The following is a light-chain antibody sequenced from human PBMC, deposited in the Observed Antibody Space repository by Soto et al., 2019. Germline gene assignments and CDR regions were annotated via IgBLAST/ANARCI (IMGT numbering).Light chain of an antibody. V-gene: IGLV2-11*01. J-gene: IGLJ3*02. Sequence: QSVLTQPRSVSGSPGQSVTISCTGTSSDVGAYNFVSRYQQNPGKAPKLIIYDVIKRPSGVPNRFSGSKSGNTASLTISGLQTEDEADYHCSSYAGSHTYEVFGGGTKVTVL. CDR3: SSYAGSHTYEV. CDR1: SSDVGAYNF. CDR2: DVI.